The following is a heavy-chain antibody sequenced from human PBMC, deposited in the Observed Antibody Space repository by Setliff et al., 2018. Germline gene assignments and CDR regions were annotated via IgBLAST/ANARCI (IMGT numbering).Heavy chain of an antibody. V-gene: IGHV4-34*01. D-gene: IGHD3-16*01. CDR2: INHSGTS. CDR1: GGTFSDYY. CDR3: ARLPNYVWGSPVDY. J-gene: IGHJ4*02. Sequence: SETLSLTCAAYGGTFSDYYWTWIRQSPGKGLEWIGEINHSGTSNYNPSLKSRVTISVDTSKNQFSLTLSSVTAADTAVYYCARLPNYVWGSPVDYWGQGTLVTVSS.